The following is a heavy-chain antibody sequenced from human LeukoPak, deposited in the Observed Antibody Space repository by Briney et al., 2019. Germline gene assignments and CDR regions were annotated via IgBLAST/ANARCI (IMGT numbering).Heavy chain of an antibody. CDR3: AREWSAFDI. CDR2: IGGTAGNT. J-gene: IGHJ3*02. V-gene: IGHV3-11*04. Sequence: GGSLRLSCAASGRTYTEYYMHWIRQAPGKGLEWVSFIGGTAGNTYYADSVKGRFTISRDNAKNSLYLQMNSLRAEDTAVYYCAREWSAFDIWGQGTMVTVSS. CDR1: GRTYTEYY. D-gene: IGHD2-8*01.